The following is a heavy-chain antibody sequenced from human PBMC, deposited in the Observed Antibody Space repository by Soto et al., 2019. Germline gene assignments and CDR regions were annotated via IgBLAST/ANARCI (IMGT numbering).Heavy chain of an antibody. Sequence: GGSLRLSCTPSGFIFTNYWMHWARQVPGKGLVWVSYISSSSSTIYYADSVKGRFTISRDNAKNSLYLQMNSLRAEDTAVYYCARDRRYCSSTSCYVRGNWFDPWGQGTLVTVSS. J-gene: IGHJ5*02. CDR2: ISSSSSTI. D-gene: IGHD2-2*01. CDR3: ARDRRYCSSTSCYVRGNWFDP. V-gene: IGHV3-48*01. CDR1: GFIFTNYW.